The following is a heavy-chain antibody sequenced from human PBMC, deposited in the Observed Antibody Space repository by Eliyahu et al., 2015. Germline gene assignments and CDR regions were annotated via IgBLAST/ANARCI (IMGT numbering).Heavy chain of an antibody. J-gene: IGHJ6*02. D-gene: IGHD3-16*01. CDR3: AKGLNLAYDFGMDV. CDR1: GFXFDDFA. V-gene: IGHV3-9*01. Sequence: EVQLVESGGGLTQPGRSLRLSCVGSGFXFDDFAMHWVRQVPGKGLEWVSGISWNSGEMGYADSVKGRFTISRDNARNTLHLQMTSLRPEDTALYYCAKGLNLAYDFGMDVWGRGTTVTVAS. CDR2: ISWNSGEM.